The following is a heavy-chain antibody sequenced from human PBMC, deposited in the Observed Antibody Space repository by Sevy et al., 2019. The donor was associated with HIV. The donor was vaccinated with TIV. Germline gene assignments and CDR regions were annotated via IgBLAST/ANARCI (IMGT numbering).Heavy chain of an antibody. J-gene: IGHJ6*02. Sequence: GGSLRLSCVGSGITFSYYSMNWVRQAPGKGLEWVSSISSSSSNIYYADSLKGRFTISRDNAKKSLYLQMNSLRAEDTAVYYCARDRDGSGSSGVYGMDVWGQGTTVTVSS. CDR2: ISSSSSNI. CDR1: GITFSYYS. CDR3: ARDRDGSGSSGVYGMDV. D-gene: IGHD3-10*01. V-gene: IGHV3-21*01.